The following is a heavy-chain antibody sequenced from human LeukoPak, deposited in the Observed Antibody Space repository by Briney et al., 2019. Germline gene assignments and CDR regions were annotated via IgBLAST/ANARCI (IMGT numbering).Heavy chain of an antibody. CDR1: GGSISSRNSY. V-gene: IGHV4-39*01. Sequence: PSETLSLTCTVSGGSISSRNSYWGWIRQPPGKGPEWIGNIYYGGKTYYNPSLKSRVTISVDTSKNQFSLDLRSVTAADTAVYYCARLSNVQDAFDIWGQGTMVTVSS. D-gene: IGHD3-10*02. J-gene: IGHJ3*02. CDR2: IYYGGKT. CDR3: ARLSNVQDAFDI.